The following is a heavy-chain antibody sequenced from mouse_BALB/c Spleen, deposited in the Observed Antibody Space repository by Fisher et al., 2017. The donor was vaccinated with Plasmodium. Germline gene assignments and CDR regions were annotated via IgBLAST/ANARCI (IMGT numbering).Heavy chain of an antibody. CDR3: ARDLTTVVAMDY. D-gene: IGHD1-1*01. J-gene: IGHJ4*01. Sequence: RFTIARDNAKNTLYLEMSSLRSEDTAMYYCARDLTTVVAMDYWGQGTSVTVSS. V-gene: IGHV5-9-4*01.